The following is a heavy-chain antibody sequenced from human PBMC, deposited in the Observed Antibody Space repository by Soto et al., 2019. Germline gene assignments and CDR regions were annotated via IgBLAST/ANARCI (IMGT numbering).Heavy chain of an antibody. CDR2: ISSSGSTI. CDR1: GFTFSSYE. V-gene: IGHV3-48*03. J-gene: IGHJ6*02. CDR3: CTLWVNYYYYYGMDV. Sequence: VQLVESGGGVVQPGRSLRLSCAASGFTFSSYEMNWVRQAPGKGLEWVSYISSSGSTIYYADSVKGRFTISRDNAKNSLYLQMNSLRAEDTAVYYCCTLWVNYYYYYGMDVWGQGTTVTVSS. D-gene: IGHD2-21*01.